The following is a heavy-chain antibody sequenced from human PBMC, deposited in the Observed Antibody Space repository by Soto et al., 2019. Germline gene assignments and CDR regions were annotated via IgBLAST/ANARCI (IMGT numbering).Heavy chain of an antibody. D-gene: IGHD6-6*01. CDR1: GYSFTSYW. CDR2: IDPSDSYT. J-gene: IGHJ6*02. CDR3: ARHSYSSSSQGYYYYGMDV. V-gene: IGHV5-10-1*01. Sequence: GESLKISCKGSGYSFTSYWISWVRQMPGKGLEWMGRIDPSDSYTNYSPSFQGHVTISADKSISTAYLQWSSLKASDTAMYYCARHSYSSSSQGYYYYGMDVWGQGTTVTVSS.